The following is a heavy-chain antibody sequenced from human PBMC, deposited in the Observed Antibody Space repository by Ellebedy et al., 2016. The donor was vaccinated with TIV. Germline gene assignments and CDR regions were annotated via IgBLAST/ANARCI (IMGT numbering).Heavy chain of an antibody. J-gene: IGHJ5*02. CDR3: ARVVATTFWFAP. V-gene: IGHV1-2*02. CDR1: GYTFSGYY. D-gene: IGHD5-12*01. Sequence: AASVKVSCKASGYTFSGYYMHWVRQAPGQGLEWKGWINPNSGGTNYAQKFQGRVTMTRDTSISTAYMEMSRLRSDDTAVYYCARVVATTFWFAPWGQGTLVTVSS. CDR2: INPNSGGT.